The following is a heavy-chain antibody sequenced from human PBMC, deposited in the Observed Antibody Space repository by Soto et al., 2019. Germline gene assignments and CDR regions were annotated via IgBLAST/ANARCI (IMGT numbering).Heavy chain of an antibody. CDR3: AGGGGGVIGSPFDY. J-gene: IGHJ4*02. V-gene: IGHV3-7*01. CDR2: IKQDGSEK. CDR1: GFTFSSYW. Sequence: GGSLRLSCAASGFTFSSYWMSWVRQAPGKGLEWVANIKQDGSEKYYVDSVKGRFTISRDNAKNSLYLQMNSLRAEDTAVYYCAGGGGGVIGSPFDYWGQGTLVTVSS. D-gene: IGHD3-16*02.